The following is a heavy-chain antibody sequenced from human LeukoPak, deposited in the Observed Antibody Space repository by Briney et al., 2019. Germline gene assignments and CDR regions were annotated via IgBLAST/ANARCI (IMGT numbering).Heavy chain of an antibody. Sequence: GGSLRLSCAASGFTFSSYWMHWVRRAPGKRLVWVSRSNSHGSSTSYADSVKGRFTISRDNAKNTLYLQMNSLRAEDTAVYYCGGGTYCYFDYWGQGTLVTVSS. CDR3: GGGTYCYFDY. CDR1: GFTFSSYW. CDR2: SNSHGSST. V-gene: IGHV3-74*01. D-gene: IGHD3-16*01. J-gene: IGHJ4*02.